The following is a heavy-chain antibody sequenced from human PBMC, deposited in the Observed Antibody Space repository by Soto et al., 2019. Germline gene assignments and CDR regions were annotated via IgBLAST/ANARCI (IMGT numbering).Heavy chain of an antibody. Sequence: EASVKVSCKASGYTFTSYAMHWVRQAPGQRLEWMGWINAGNGNTKYSQKFQGRVTITRDTSASTAYMELSSLRSEDTAVYYCARASVYDYGDYWGQGTLVTVSS. D-gene: IGHD1-20*01. J-gene: IGHJ4*02. CDR1: GYTFTSYA. CDR2: INAGNGNT. CDR3: ARASVYDYGDY. V-gene: IGHV1-3*01.